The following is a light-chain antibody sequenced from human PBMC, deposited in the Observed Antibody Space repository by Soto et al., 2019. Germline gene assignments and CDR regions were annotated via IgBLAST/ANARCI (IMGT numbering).Light chain of an antibody. CDR1: QSISSY. V-gene: IGKV1-39*01. Sequence: DIQMTQSPCSLSASVGDRVTMTCRASQSISSYLNWYQQKPGKAPKVLIYGASNLQSGVPSRFSGSASGTDFTLTISSLQPDDVATYYCQHYDEYPWTFGQGTKVDIK. J-gene: IGKJ1*01. CDR2: GAS. CDR3: QHYDEYPWT.